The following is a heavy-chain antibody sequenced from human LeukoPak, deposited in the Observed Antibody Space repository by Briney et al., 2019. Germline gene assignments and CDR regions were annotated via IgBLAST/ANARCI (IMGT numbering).Heavy chain of an antibody. Sequence: SETLSLTCAVYGGSFSGYYWSWIRQPPGKGLEWIGEINHSGSTNYNPSLKSRVTISVDTSKNQFSLKLSSVTAADTVVYYCARISVGATTDYWGQGTLVTVSS. D-gene: IGHD1-26*01. CDR2: INHSGST. J-gene: IGHJ4*02. V-gene: IGHV4-34*01. CDR3: ARISVGATTDY. CDR1: GGSFSGYY.